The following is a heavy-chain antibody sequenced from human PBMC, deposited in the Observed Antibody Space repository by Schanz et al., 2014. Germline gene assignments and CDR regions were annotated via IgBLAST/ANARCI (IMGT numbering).Heavy chain of an antibody. CDR1: GGSFSGYY. CDR3: VRREWSTSQFDY. V-gene: IGHV4-34*01. J-gene: IGHJ4*01. D-gene: IGHD2-2*01. CDR2: IHHSGST. Sequence: QVQLQQWGAGLLKPSETLSLTCAVYGGSFSGYYWTWIRQPPGKGLEWIGEIHHSGSTNYNPTLKGGVTISMDPSKNHFSLKLTSVSAADTAVYYCVRREWSTSQFDYWGHGTLVTVSS.